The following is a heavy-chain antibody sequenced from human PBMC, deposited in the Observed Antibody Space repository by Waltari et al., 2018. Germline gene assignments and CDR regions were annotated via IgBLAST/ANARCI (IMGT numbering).Heavy chain of an antibody. CDR2: IIPILGIA. CDR1: GGTFSSYA. D-gene: IGHD3-22*01. Sequence: QVQLVQSGAEVKKPGSSVKVSCKASGGTFSSYAISWVRQAPGQGLEWMGGIIPILGIANYAQKFQGRVTMTADKSTSTAYMELSSLRSEDTAVYYCARGLVYYDSSGYYFDYWGQGTLVTVSS. J-gene: IGHJ4*02. CDR3: ARGLVYYDSSGYYFDY. V-gene: IGHV1-69*10.